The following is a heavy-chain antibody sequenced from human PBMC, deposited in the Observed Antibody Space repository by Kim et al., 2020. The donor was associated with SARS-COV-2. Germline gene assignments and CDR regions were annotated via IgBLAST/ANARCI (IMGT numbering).Heavy chain of an antibody. V-gene: IGHV1-69*06. J-gene: IGHJ3*02. CDR2: IIPICGTA. Sequence: SVKVSCKASGDTFSGYAISWVRQAPGQGLEWMGGIIPICGTANYAQKLQGRVTMTADKSTSTAYMELSSLRSEDTAVYYCARTLAYCGGDCYSDAFDIWGQGPLVTVSS. D-gene: IGHD2-21*02. CDR3: ARTLAYCGGDCYSDAFDI. CDR1: GDTFSGYA.